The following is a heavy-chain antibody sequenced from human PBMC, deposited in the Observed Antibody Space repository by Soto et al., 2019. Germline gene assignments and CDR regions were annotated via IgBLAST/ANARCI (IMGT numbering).Heavy chain of an antibody. D-gene: IGHD3-10*01. CDR2: IYYSGST. Sequence: SETLSLPCTVSGGSISSGGYYWSWIRQHPGKGLEWIGYIYYSGSTYYNPSLKSRVTISVDTSKNQFSLKLSSVTAADTAVYYCARGLWFGDMARNIDYWGQGTLVTVSS. V-gene: IGHV4-31*03. CDR3: ARGLWFGDMARNIDY. J-gene: IGHJ4*02. CDR1: GGSISSGGYY.